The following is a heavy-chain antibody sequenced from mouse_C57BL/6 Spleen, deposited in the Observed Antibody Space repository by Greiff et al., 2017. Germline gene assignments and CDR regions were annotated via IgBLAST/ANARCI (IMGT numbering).Heavy chain of an antibody. CDR2: IDPEDGET. V-gene: IGHV14-2*01. D-gene: IGHD3-3*01. CDR3: ARGDGSSYWYFDV. CDR1: GFNIKDYY. Sequence: VQLKESGAELVKPGASVKLSCTASGFNIKDYYMHWVKQRTEQGLEWIGRIDPEDGETKYAPKFQGKATITADTSSNTAYLPLSSLTSEDTAVYYCARGDGSSYWYFDVWGTGTTVTVSS. J-gene: IGHJ1*03.